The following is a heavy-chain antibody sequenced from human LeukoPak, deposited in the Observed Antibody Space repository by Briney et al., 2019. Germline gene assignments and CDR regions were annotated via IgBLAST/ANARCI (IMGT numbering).Heavy chain of an antibody. CDR3: ASYLNNYDSWSTLLDV. CDR2: ISSSSSYI. CDR1: GFTFSSYS. J-gene: IGHJ6*02. Sequence: GGSLRLSCAASGFTFSSYSMNWVRQAPGKGLEWVSSISSSSSYIYYADSVKGRFTISRDNAKNSLYLQMNSLRAEDTAVYYCASYLNNYDSWSTLLDVWGQGTTVTVSS. D-gene: IGHD3-3*01. V-gene: IGHV3-21*01.